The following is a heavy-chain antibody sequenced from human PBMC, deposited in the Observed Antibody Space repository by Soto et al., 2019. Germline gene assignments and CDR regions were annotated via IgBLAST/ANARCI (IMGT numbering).Heavy chain of an antibody. Sequence: ASVKVSCKASGYTFTGYYMHWLRQAPGQGLEWMGWINPNSGGTNYAQKFQGWVTMTRDTSISTAYMELSRLRSDDTAVYYCAIGGIVVVPAAQVLDYYYGMDVWGQGTTVTVSS. CDR1: GYTFTGYY. D-gene: IGHD2-2*01. V-gene: IGHV1-2*04. CDR2: INPNSGGT. CDR3: AIGGIVVVPAAQVLDYYYGMDV. J-gene: IGHJ6*02.